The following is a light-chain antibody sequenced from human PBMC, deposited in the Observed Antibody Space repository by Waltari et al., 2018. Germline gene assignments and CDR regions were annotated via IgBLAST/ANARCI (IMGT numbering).Light chain of an antibody. V-gene: IGKV2-28*01. J-gene: IGKJ3*01. CDR3: MQALQTPFT. Sequence: DTAMTQSPLSLPVTPGEPASISCRSSQSLLHSNGYNYLDWYLQKPGQSPQLLIYLGYNRASGVPDRFSGSGSGTDFTLKISRVEAEDVGVYYCMQALQTPFTFGPGTKVDIK. CDR2: LGY. CDR1: QSLLHSNGYNY.